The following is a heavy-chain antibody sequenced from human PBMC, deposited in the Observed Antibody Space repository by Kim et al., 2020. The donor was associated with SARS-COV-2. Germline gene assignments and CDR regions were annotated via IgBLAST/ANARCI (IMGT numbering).Heavy chain of an antibody. Sequence: SETLSLTCAVYGGSFSGYYWSWIRQPPGKGLEWIGEINHSGSTNYNLSLKSRVTISVDTSKNQFSLKLTSVTAADTAVYYCARVAEATIFVLAHRGFDYWGQGTLVTVSS. CDR1: GGSFSGYY. V-gene: IGHV4-34*01. D-gene: IGHD3-3*01. CDR2: INHSGST. J-gene: IGHJ4*02. CDR3: ARVAEATIFVLAHRGFDY.